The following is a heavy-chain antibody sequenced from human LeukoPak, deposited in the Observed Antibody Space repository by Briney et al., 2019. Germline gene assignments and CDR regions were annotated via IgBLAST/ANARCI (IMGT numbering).Heavy chain of an antibody. D-gene: IGHD6-19*01. V-gene: IGHV4-59*01. CDR3: ARAESSGWYWFDP. Sequence: SETLSLTCTVSGGSISSYYWSWIRQPPGKGLEWIGYIYYSGSTNYNPSLKSRVTISVDTSKNQFSPKLSSVTAADTAVYYCARAESSGWYWFDPWGQGTLVTVSS. CDR1: GGSISSYY. J-gene: IGHJ5*02. CDR2: IYYSGST.